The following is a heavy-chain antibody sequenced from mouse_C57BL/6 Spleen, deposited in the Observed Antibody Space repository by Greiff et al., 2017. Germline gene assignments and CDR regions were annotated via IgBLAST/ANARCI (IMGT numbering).Heavy chain of an antibody. Sequence: QVQLKPSGAELVKPGASVKISCKASGYAFSSYWMNWVKQRPGKGLEWIGQIYPGDGDTNYNGKFKGKATLTADKSSSTAYMQLSSLTSEDSAVYFCARAGYDYDAWFAYWGQETLVTVSA. D-gene: IGHD2-4*01. V-gene: IGHV1-80*01. CDR3: ARAGYDYDAWFAY. CDR2: IYPGDGDT. CDR1: GYAFSSYW. J-gene: IGHJ3*01.